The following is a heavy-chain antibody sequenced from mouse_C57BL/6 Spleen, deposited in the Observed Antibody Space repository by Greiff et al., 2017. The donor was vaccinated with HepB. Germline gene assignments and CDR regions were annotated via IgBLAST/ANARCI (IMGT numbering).Heavy chain of an antibody. J-gene: IGHJ2*01. V-gene: IGHV1-69*01. CDR2: IDPSDSYT. CDR3: ARKDDGDFDY. CDR1: GYTFTSYW. Sequence: VQLQQPGAELVMPGASVKLSCKASGYTFTSYWMHWVKQRPGQGLEWIGEIDPSDSYTNYNQKFKGKSTLTVDKSSSTAYMQLSSLTSEDSAVYYCARKDDGDFDYWGQGTTLTVSS. D-gene: IGHD2-3*01.